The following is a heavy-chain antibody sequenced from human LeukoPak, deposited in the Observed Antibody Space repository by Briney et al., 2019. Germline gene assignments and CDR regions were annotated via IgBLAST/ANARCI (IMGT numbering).Heavy chain of an antibody. CDR1: GGSSSSHY. J-gene: IGHJ4*02. V-gene: IGHV4-59*08. Sequence: SETLSLTCAVSGGSSSSHYWSWIRQPPGKGLDWIGFIYYSGTTKYNPSLKSRVTISADTSKNQFSLKLSSVTAADTAVYYCARQADDSSSSLVYFDYWGQGTLVTVSS. D-gene: IGHD6-6*01. CDR3: ARQADDSSSSLVYFDY. CDR2: IYYSGTT.